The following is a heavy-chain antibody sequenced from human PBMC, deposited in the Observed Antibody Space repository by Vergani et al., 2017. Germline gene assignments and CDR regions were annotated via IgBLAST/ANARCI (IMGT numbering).Heavy chain of an antibody. CDR2: IIPIFGTA. CDR3: AVHFDPFAIFGVAYSSDWFDP. V-gene: IGHV1-69*18. Sequence: QVQLVQSGAEVKKPGSSVKVSCKASGGTFSSYAISWVRQAPGQGLEWMGRIIPIFGTANYAQKFQGRVTITADESTSTAYMELSSLRSEDTAVYYCAVHFDPFAIFGVAYSSDWFDPWGQGTLVTVSS. J-gene: IGHJ5*02. D-gene: IGHD3-3*01. CDR1: GGTFSSYA.